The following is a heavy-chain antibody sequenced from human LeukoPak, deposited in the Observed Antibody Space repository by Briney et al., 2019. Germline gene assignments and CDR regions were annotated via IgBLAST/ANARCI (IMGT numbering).Heavy chain of an antibody. CDR2: INPNSGGT. CDR1: GYTFTGYY. Sequence: ASVKVSCKASGYTFTGYYMHWVRQAPGQGLEWMGWINPNSGGTNYAQKFQGRVTMTRDTAISTAYMELSRLRSDDTAVYYCARDLLAGLGIDYWGQGTLVTVSS. D-gene: IGHD3/OR15-3a*01. CDR3: ARDLLAGLGIDY. V-gene: IGHV1-2*02. J-gene: IGHJ4*02.